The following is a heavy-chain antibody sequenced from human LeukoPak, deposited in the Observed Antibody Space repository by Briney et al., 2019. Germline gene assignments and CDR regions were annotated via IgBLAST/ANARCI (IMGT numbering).Heavy chain of an antibody. J-gene: IGHJ3*02. D-gene: IGHD6-19*01. Sequence: GGSLRLSCAASGFTFSIYSMNWVRQAPGKGLEWVSYITTTSSVIYYGDSVKGRFTVSRDNAENSLYLQMSSLRAEDTAGYYCARLAMAGTGGFDIWGQGTMVTVSS. V-gene: IGHV3-48*01. CDR3: ARLAMAGTGGFDI. CDR2: ITTTSSVI. CDR1: GFTFSIYS.